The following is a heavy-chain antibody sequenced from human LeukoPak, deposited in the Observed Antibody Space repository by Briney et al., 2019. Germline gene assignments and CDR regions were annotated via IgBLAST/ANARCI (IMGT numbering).Heavy chain of an antibody. CDR3: ARGKYGSGSYVPIFDY. CDR1: GGSISSYY. J-gene: IGHJ4*02. Sequence: SETLSLTCTVSGGSISSYYWSWIRQPPGKGLEWIGYIYYSGSTNYNPSLKSRVTISVDTSKNQFSLKLSSVTAADTAVYYCARGKYGSGSYVPIFDYWGQGTLVTVSS. CDR2: IYYSGST. V-gene: IGHV4-59*01. D-gene: IGHD3-10*01.